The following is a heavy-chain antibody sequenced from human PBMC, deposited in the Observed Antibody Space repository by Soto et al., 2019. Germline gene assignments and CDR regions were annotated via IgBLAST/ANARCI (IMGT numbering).Heavy chain of an antibody. V-gene: IGHV4-59*01. CDR1: GGSISSYY. Sequence: SETLSLTCTVSGGSISSYYWSWIRQPPGKGLEWIGYIYYSGSTNYNPSLKSRVTISVDTSKNQFSLKLSSVTAADTAVYYCARIMVRGATAWFDPWGQGTLVTVSS. D-gene: IGHD3-10*01. J-gene: IGHJ5*02. CDR2: IYYSGST. CDR3: ARIMVRGATAWFDP.